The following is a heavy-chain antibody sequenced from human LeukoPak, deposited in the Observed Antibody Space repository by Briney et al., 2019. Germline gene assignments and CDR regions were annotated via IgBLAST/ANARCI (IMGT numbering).Heavy chain of an antibody. CDR2: ISSGGSYI. V-gene: IGHV3-21*01. D-gene: IGHD3-22*01. CDR1: GFTFTTYT. CDR3: ARGAIYDSSGYRWFDP. J-gene: IGHJ5*02. Sequence: GGSLRLSCAASGFTFTTYTMNWVRQAPGKGLEWVSSISSGGSYINYADSVRGRFTISRDNAKNSLYLQMNSLRAEDTAMYYCARGAIYDSSGYRWFDPWGQGTLVTVSS.